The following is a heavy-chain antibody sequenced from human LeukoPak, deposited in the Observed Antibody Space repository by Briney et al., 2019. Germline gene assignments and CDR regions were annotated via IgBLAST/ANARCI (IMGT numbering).Heavy chain of an antibody. CDR3: ARGVVRPLKYYYYGMDV. Sequence: GGSLRLSCAASGFTFSSYGMHWVRQAPGKGLEWVAVISYDGSNKYYADSVKGRFTISRDNSKNTLYLQMNSLRAEDTAVYYCARGVVRPLKYYYYGMDVWGQGTTVTVSS. V-gene: IGHV3-30*03. CDR1: GFTFSSYG. CDR2: ISYDGSNK. J-gene: IGHJ6*02. D-gene: IGHD2-21*01.